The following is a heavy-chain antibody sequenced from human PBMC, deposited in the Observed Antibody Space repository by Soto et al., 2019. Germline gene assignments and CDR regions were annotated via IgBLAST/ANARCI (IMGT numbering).Heavy chain of an antibody. J-gene: IGHJ6*02. CDR1: GFTFSDFY. Sequence: QVQLVESGGGFVKPGGSLRLSCAASGFTFSDFYMTWIRQAPGKGLEWISYISTTNSYRDYADSVKGRFTISRDNAKNSLYLQMNSLRAEDTAVYYCARGHYGMDVWGQGPTVTVSS. CDR3: ARGHYGMDV. V-gene: IGHV3-11*05. CDR2: ISTTNSYR.